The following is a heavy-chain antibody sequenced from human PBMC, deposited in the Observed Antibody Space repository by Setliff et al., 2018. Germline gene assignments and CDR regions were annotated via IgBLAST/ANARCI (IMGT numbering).Heavy chain of an antibody. V-gene: IGHV4-30-2*01. J-gene: IGHJ4*02. Sequence: TLSLTCTVSSDSSGSIGSGDSSWNWIRQPPGKGLEWIGCIYHNGVTYYNPSLKRRVTISVDTSKNQFSLKLSSVTAADTALYYCTVYNTGSSKDHYWGQGTPVTVSS. CDR3: TVYNTGSSKDHY. D-gene: IGHD2-8*02. CDR2: IYHNGVT. CDR1: SDSSGSIGSGDSS.